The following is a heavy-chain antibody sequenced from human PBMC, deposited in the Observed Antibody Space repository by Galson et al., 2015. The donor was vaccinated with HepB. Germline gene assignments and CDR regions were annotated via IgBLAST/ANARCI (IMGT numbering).Heavy chain of an antibody. D-gene: IGHD3-22*01. Sequence: SLRLSCAASGFTVSSNYMTWVRQAPGKGLEWVSVVYSGGSTYYADSVKGRFTISRDNSKNTLYLQMNSLRAEDTAVYYCARDATSYSDTSGYRVGAFDIWGQGTMVTVSS. CDR2: VYSGGST. J-gene: IGHJ3*02. CDR1: GFTVSSNY. CDR3: ARDATSYSDTSGYRVGAFDI. V-gene: IGHV3-66*01.